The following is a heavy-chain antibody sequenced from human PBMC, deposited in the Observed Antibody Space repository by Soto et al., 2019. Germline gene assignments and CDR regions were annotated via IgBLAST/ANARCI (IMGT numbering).Heavy chain of an antibody. D-gene: IGHD3-22*01. J-gene: IGHJ4*02. CDR3: ARGGMTYYYDSSGYYPGY. Sequence: PGGSLRLSCAASGFTFSSYGMHWVRQAPGKGLEWVAVIWYDGSNKYYADSVKGRFTISRDNSKNTLYLQMNSLRAEDTAVYYCARGGMTYYYDSSGYYPGYWGQGTLVTVSS. CDR1: GFTFSSYG. V-gene: IGHV3-33*01. CDR2: IWYDGSNK.